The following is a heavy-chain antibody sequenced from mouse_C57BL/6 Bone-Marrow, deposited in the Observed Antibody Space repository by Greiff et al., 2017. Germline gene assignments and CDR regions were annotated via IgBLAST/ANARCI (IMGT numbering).Heavy chain of an antibody. CDR1: GFNIKDDY. CDR3: TTDGSSYNYAMDY. J-gene: IGHJ4*01. CDR2: IDPENGDT. D-gene: IGHD1-1*01. V-gene: IGHV14-4*01. Sequence: EVQLQQSGAELVRPGASVKLSCTASGFNIKDDYMHWVKQRPEQGLEWIGWIDPENGDTEYASKFQGKATITADTASNTAYLQLSSLTSEVTAVYYCTTDGSSYNYAMDYWGQGTSVTVSS.